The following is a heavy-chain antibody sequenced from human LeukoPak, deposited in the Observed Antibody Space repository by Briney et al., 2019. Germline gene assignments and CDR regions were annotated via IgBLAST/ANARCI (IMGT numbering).Heavy chain of an antibody. CDR3: TRDLVAVTGDTFYYYAMDV. CDR2: IRSKVFGGTT. V-gene: IGHV3-49*04. Sequence: GGSLRLSCTASGFTFGDFALSWVRQAPGKGLEWVGFIRSKVFGGTTEYAASVEGRFTISRDDSKSIAYLQMNTLKTEDTGVYYCTRDLVAVTGDTFYYYAMDVWGQGTTVTVSS. J-gene: IGHJ6*02. CDR1: GFTFGDFA. D-gene: IGHD6-19*01.